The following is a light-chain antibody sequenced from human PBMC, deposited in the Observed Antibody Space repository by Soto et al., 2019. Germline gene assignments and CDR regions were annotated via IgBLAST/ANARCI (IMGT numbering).Light chain of an antibody. J-gene: IGKJ3*01. V-gene: IGKV1-39*01. CDR1: QTISSH. Sequence: DIPMTQSPSSLSASVGDRVSITCRTSQTISSHLNWYQQKTGRAPKLLIYSAVYLETGVPSRFSGSGSATDFTLTISSLQPEDVATYYCQQSHSSPPFTFGPGTRVEIK. CDR2: SAV. CDR3: QQSHSSPPFT.